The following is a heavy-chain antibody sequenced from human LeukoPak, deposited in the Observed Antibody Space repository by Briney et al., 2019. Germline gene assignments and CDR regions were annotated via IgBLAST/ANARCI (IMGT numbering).Heavy chain of an antibody. V-gene: IGHV4-61*01. CDR2: IYYSGST. CDR3: ARERDSGSYYSFDY. Sequence: SETLSLTCTVPGGSVSSGSYYWSWIRQPPGKGLEWIGYIYYSGSTNYNPSLKSRVTISVDTSKNQFSLKLSSVTAADTAVYYCARERDSGSYYSFDYWGQGTLVTVSS. CDR1: GGSVSSGSYY. D-gene: IGHD1-26*01. J-gene: IGHJ4*02.